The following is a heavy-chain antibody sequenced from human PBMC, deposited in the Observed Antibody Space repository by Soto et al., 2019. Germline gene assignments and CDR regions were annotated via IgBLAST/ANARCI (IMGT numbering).Heavy chain of an antibody. CDR2: INAGNGNT. CDR1: GYTFTSYA. D-gene: IGHD6-19*01. Sequence: ASVKVSCKASGYTFTSYAMHWVRQAPGQRLGWMGWINAGNGNTKYSQKFQGRVTITRDTSASTAYMELSSLRSEDTAVYYCARDTYSSGWYMVWFDPWGQGTLVTVSS. J-gene: IGHJ5*02. V-gene: IGHV1-3*01. CDR3: ARDTYSSGWYMVWFDP.